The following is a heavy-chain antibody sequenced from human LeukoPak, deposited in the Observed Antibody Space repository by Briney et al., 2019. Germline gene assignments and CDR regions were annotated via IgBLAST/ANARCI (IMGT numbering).Heavy chain of an antibody. J-gene: IGHJ4*02. D-gene: IGHD1-26*01. CDR2: ISGSGGST. V-gene: IGHV3-23*01. Sequence: GGSLRLSCAASGFTLSSYAMSWVRQAPGKGLEWVSSISGSGGSTYYADSVKGRFTISRDNSKNTPYLQMNSLTDEDTAVYYCAKKWGVGTTTLDYFDYWGQGTLVTVSS. CDR3: AKKWGVGTTTLDYFDY. CDR1: GFTLSSYA.